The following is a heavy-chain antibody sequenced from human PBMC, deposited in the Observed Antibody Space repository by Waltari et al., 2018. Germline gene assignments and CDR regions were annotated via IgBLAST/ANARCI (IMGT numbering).Heavy chain of an antibody. V-gene: IGHV3-53*01. J-gene: IGHJ5*02. CDR1: GFTVSSNY. CDR2: IYSGGST. D-gene: IGHD2-2*01. CDR3: ARTVVVPAAIDKPVGWFDP. Sequence: EVQLVESGGGLIQPGGSLRLSCAASGFTVSSNYMSWVRQAPGKGLEWVSVIYSGGSTYYADSVKGRFTISRDNSKITLYLQMNSLRAEDTAVYYCARTVVVPAAIDKPVGWFDPWGQGTLVTVSS.